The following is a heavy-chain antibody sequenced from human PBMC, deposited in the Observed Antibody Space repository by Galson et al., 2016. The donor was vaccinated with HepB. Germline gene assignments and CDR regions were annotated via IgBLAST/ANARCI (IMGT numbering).Heavy chain of an antibody. Sequence: SLRLSCAASGITFSDAWMNWVRQAPGKGLEWVGRIKSKSYGGTTDYAAPVQGRFTISRDDSKSTLHLQMNSLKIEDTGVFYCTTINPDILGSTRALDSWGRGALVTVSS. V-gene: IGHV3-15*07. CDR3: TTINPDILGSTRALDS. D-gene: IGHD1-26*01. CDR2: IKSKSYGGTT. CDR1: GITFSDAW. J-gene: IGHJ4*02.